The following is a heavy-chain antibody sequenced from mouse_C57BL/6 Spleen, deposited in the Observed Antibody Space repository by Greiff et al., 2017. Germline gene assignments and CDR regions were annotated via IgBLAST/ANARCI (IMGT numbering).Heavy chain of an antibody. J-gene: IGHJ1*03. Sequence: QVQLQQPGTELVKPGASVKVSCKASGYTFTSYWMHWVKQRPGQGLEWIGNINPSNGGTNYNEKFKSKATLTVDKSSSTAYMQLSSLTSEDSAVYYCARWAGTVAYWYFDVWGTGTTVTVSS. D-gene: IGHD1-1*01. CDR3: ARWAGTVAYWYFDV. CDR2: INPSNGGT. CDR1: GYTFTSYW. V-gene: IGHV1-53*01.